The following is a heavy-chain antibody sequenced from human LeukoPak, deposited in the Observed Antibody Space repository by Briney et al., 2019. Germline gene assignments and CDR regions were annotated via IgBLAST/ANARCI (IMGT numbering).Heavy chain of an antibody. Sequence: PSETLSLTCAVYGGSFSGYYWSWIRQPPGKGLEWIGEINHSGSTNYNPSLKSRVTISVDTSKNQFSLKLSSVTAADTAVYYCARILGTEYCSGGSCYNWFDPWGQGTLVTVSS. V-gene: IGHV4-34*01. CDR1: GGSFSGYY. CDR2: INHSGST. J-gene: IGHJ5*02. CDR3: ARILGTEYCSGGSCYNWFDP. D-gene: IGHD2-15*01.